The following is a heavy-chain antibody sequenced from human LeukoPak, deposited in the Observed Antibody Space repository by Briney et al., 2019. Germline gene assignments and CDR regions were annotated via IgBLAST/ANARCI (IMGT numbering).Heavy chain of an antibody. CDR3: ARTPNYYDSSGYPPPFDY. D-gene: IGHD3-22*01. CDR1: NFSVRSTFF. CDR2: INHSGST. V-gene: IGHV4-38-2*02. Sequence: PSETLSLSCTVSNFSVRSTFFWAWLRQPPGKGLEWIGEINHSGSTNYNPSLKSRVTISVDTSKNQFSLKLSSVTAADTAVYYCARTPNYYDSSGYPPPFDYWGQGTLVTVSS. J-gene: IGHJ4*02.